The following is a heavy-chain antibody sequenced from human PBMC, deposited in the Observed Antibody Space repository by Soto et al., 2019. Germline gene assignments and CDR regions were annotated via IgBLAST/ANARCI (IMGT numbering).Heavy chain of an antibody. CDR1: GGSFSGYY. Sequence: ETLSLTCAVYGGSFSGYYWSWIRQPPGKGLEWIGEINHSEITDYNPSLKSRITISVDTSKNQFSLKLSSMTAADTAVYYCARGGMDSYAPKKFDYSGQGTLVTVSS. J-gene: IGHJ4*02. CDR2: INHSEIT. V-gene: IGHV4-34*01. CDR3: ARGGMDSYAPKKFDY. D-gene: IGHD5-18*01.